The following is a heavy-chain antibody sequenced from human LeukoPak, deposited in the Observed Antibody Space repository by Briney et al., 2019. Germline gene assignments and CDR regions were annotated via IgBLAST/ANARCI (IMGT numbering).Heavy chain of an antibody. Sequence: TSETLSLTCTVSGGPISNGSYYWSWIRQPAGKGLEWIGYIYHSGSTYYTPSLRSRVTISVDRSKNQFSLKLSSVTAADTAMYYCARGYDFWSGFSLYYFDYWGQGTLVTVSS. CDR1: GGPISNGSYY. V-gene: IGHV4-30-2*01. CDR2: IYHSGST. J-gene: IGHJ4*02. CDR3: ARGYDFWSGFSLYYFDY. D-gene: IGHD3-3*01.